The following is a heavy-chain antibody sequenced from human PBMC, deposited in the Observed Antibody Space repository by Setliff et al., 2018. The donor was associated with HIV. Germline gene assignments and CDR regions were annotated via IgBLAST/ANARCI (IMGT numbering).Heavy chain of an antibody. Sequence: SETLSLPCTVSDDSVSTCYWNWIRQRPGKGLEWIGFIHHTGSTVSNPSLKSRVTILMDLSRNQLSLHLASVTTADTAVYFCAPGEGVASTYYHDWGQGTQVTVSS. J-gene: IGHJ4*01. D-gene: IGHD3-3*01. CDR3: APGEGVASTYYHD. V-gene: IGHV4-59*02. CDR2: IHHTGST. CDR1: DDSVSTCY.